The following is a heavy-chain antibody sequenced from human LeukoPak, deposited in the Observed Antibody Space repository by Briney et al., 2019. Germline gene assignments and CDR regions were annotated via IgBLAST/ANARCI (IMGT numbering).Heavy chain of an antibody. CDR2: MHYSGAT. CDR1: GGSFTGYY. CDR3: ARGILGLYYFDV. D-gene: IGHD3-16*01. J-gene: IGHJ2*01. V-gene: IGHV4-34*01. Sequence: KPSETLSLTRAISGGSFTGYYWTWIREAPGKGLEWIGEMHYSGATSYKPSLRSRVTISRGTSENQFSLEVTSVTAADTAIYYCARGILGLYYFDVWGRGTSVTVSS.